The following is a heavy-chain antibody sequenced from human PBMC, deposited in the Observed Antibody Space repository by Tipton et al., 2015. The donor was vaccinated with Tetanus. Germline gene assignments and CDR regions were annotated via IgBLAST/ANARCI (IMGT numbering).Heavy chain of an antibody. CDR1: GGSFSGYY. CDR3: ARGPTDGCSSTSCYIFDY. J-gene: IGHJ4*02. D-gene: IGHD2-2*02. Sequence: TLSLTCAVYGGSFSGYYWSWIRQPPGKGLEWIGEINHSGSTNYNPSLKSRVTISVDTSKNQFSLKLSSVTAADTAVYYCARGPTDGCSSTSCYIFDYWGQGTLVTVSS. CDR2: INHSGST. V-gene: IGHV4-34*01.